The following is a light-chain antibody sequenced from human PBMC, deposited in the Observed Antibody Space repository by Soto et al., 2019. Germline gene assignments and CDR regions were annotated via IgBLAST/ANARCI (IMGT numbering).Light chain of an antibody. CDR2: DVS. CDR3: SSYTGSSTLGV. J-gene: IGLJ2*01. Sequence: QSVLTQPASVSGSPGQSITISCTGTSSDVGSYNYVSWYQQHPGKAPKLMIYDVSNRPSGVSNRVSGSKSGNTASLTISGRQAEDGADYYCSSYTGSSTLGVFGGGTKLTVL. V-gene: IGLV2-14*01. CDR1: SSDVGSYNY.